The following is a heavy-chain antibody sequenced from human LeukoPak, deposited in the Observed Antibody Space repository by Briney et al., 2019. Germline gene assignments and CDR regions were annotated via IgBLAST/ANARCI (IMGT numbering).Heavy chain of an antibody. D-gene: IGHD2-15*01. CDR3: ARADDNCSGGSCSPFDP. Sequence: PSETLSLTCTVSVGSISSDYWSWIRQPPGKGLEWIGYIYYGGSTTYNSSLRSRVTISIDTSKNHFSLKLSSVTAADTAVYYCARADDNCSGGSCSPFDPWGQGTLVTVSS. CDR1: VGSISSDY. J-gene: IGHJ5*02. CDR2: IYYGGST. V-gene: IGHV4-59*08.